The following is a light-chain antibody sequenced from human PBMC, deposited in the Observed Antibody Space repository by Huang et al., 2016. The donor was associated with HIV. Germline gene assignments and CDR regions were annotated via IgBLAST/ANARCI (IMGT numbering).Light chain of an antibody. CDR3: QQRYNWPPT. Sequence: EIVLTQSPATLSLSPGERATLACRASQSVSSYLAWYQQKHGQAPRLLIYDASNRATGIPARFSGSGSGTDFTLTISSLEPEDFAVYYCQQRYNWPPTFGGGTKVEIK. J-gene: IGKJ4*01. CDR2: DAS. CDR1: QSVSSY. V-gene: IGKV3-11*01.